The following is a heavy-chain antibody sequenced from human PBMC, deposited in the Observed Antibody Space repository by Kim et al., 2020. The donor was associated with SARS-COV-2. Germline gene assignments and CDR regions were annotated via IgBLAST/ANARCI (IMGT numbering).Heavy chain of an antibody. CDR2: IKSKTDGGTT. CDR3: TXXXSYYYDSSGYYSXXY. CDR1: GFTFSNAW. Sequence: GGSLRLSCAASGFTFSNAWMSWVRQAPGKGLEWVGRIKSKTDGGTTDYAAPVKGRFTXTRDDSKNTLYLQXXSLKTEDTAVYYCTXXXSYYYDSSGYYSXXYWGQXXXVTVSS. J-gene: IGHJ4*02. D-gene: IGHD3-22*01. V-gene: IGHV3-15*01.